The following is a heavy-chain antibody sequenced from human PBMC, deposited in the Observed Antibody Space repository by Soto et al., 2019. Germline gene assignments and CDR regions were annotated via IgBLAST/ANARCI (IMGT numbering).Heavy chain of an antibody. V-gene: IGHV3-30*18. J-gene: IGHJ6*02. D-gene: IGHD5-18*01. CDR1: GFTFSSYG. Sequence: QVQLVESGGGVVQPGRSLRLSCAASGFTFSSYGMHWVRQAPGKGLEWVAVISYDGSNKYYADSVKGRFTISRDNSKNTLYLQMNRLRAEDTAVYYCAKAGQAMVRFRGSKYYGMEAWGQGTTVTVSS. CDR3: AKAGQAMVRFRGSKYYGMEA. CDR2: ISYDGSNK.